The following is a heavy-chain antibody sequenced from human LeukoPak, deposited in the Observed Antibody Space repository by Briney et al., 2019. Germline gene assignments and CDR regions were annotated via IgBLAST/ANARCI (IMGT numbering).Heavy chain of an antibody. CDR1: GGSFSDYY. D-gene: IGHD5-18*01. V-gene: IGHV4-34*01. Sequence: SETLSLTCAVYGGSFSDYYWSWIRQPPGKGLEWIGEINHSGSTNYNPSLKSRVTISVDTSKIQCSLKLSSVTAADTAVYYCARGPRGYSWGQGTLVTVSS. CDR3: ARGPRGYS. CDR2: INHSGST. J-gene: IGHJ4*02.